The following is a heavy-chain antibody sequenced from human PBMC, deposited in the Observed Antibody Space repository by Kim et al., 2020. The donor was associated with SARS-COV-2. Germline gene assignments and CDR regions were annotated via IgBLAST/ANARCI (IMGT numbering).Heavy chain of an antibody. CDR3: TPRITMVRGSVDY. CDR1: GFTFSGSA. Sequence: GGSLRLSCAASGFTFSGSAMHWVRQASGKGLEWVGRIRSKANSYATAYAASVKGRFTISRDDSKNTAYLQMNSLKTEDTAVYYCTPRITMVRGSVDYWGQGTLVTVSS. V-gene: IGHV3-73*01. J-gene: IGHJ4*02. D-gene: IGHD3-10*01. CDR2: IRSKANSYAT.